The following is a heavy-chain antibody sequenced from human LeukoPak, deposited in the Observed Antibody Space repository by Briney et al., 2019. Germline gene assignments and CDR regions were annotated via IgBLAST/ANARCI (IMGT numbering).Heavy chain of an antibody. V-gene: IGHV3-53*01. Sequence: GGSLRLSCAASGFLVNTNYMTWVRQAPGRGLEWVSFIYADGNTYYADSVKGRFTISRDISKNAVYLQMNSLRAEDTAVYYCARDSYGDANFDYWGQGTLVTVSS. J-gene: IGHJ4*02. CDR2: IYADGNT. CDR3: ARDSYGDANFDY. D-gene: IGHD4-17*01. CDR1: GFLVNTNY.